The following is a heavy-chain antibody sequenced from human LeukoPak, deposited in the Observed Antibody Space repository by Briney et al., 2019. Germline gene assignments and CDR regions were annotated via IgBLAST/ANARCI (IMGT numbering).Heavy chain of an antibody. D-gene: IGHD2-2*01. CDR2: ISADGRTT. V-gene: IGHV3-74*01. J-gene: IGHJ6*02. CDR1: GSTISGNW. Sequence: GGSVRLSCVVSGSTISGNWMHWVRQAPGKGPVWVSRISADGRTTNYADSVKGRFTISRDNAKNSLYLQMNSLRAEDTAVYYCARDWGYCSSTSCFYYGMDVWGQGTTVTVSS. CDR3: ARDWGYCSSTSCFYYGMDV.